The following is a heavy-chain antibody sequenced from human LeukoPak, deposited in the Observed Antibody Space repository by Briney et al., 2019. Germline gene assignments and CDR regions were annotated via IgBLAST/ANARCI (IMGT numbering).Heavy chain of an antibody. Sequence: SETLSLTCTVSGGSINNYYWNWIRQPPGKGLEWIGFIYSSGTTNYNPSLKSRLSFSIDTSKNQFSLKLSSVTAADTAVYYCARDRYYYDSSPRAFDIWGQGTMVTVSS. CDR3: ARDRYYYDSSPRAFDI. V-gene: IGHV4-59*12. D-gene: IGHD3-22*01. CDR1: GGSINNYY. J-gene: IGHJ3*02. CDR2: IYSSGTT.